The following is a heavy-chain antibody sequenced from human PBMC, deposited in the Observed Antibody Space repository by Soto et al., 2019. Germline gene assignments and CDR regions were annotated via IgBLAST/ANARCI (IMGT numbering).Heavy chain of an antibody. D-gene: IGHD1-26*01. V-gene: IGHV1-69*13. CDR1: GGTFSSYA. CDR2: IIPIFGTA. CDR3: ARQARASSYYFDY. Sequence: SVKVSCKAPGGTFSSYAISWVRQAPGQGLEWMGGIIPIFGTANYAQKFQGRVTITADESTSTAYMELSSLRSEDTAVYYCARQARASSYYFDYWGQGTLVRVSS. J-gene: IGHJ4*02.